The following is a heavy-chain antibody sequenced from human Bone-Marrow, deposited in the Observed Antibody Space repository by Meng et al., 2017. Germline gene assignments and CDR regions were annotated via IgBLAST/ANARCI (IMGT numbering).Heavy chain of an antibody. CDR2: IIPIFGTA. CDR3: AGKTYSSGWGEYFQH. Sequence: QVQVVQSGVEVKKPGFSVKVSCKASGGTFSSYAISWVRQAPGQGLEWMGGIIPIFGTANYAQKFQGRATITTDESTSTAYMELSSLRSEDTAVYYCAGKTYSSGWGEYFQHWGQGTLVTVSS. V-gene: IGHV1-69*05. CDR1: GGTFSSYA. J-gene: IGHJ1*01. D-gene: IGHD6-19*01.